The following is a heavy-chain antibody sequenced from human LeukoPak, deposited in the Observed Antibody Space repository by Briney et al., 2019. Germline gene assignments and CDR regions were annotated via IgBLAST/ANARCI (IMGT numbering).Heavy chain of an antibody. D-gene: IGHD2-15*01. Sequence: SETLSLTCTVSGGSISTYYWSWIRQPPGKGLEWIGYIYYTGSTNYNPSLKSRVTISVDTSKKQFSLKLSSVTAADTGVYYCARGGYCSGGSCDATPGSFDSWGQGTLVTVSS. J-gene: IGHJ4*02. CDR1: GGSISTYY. V-gene: IGHV4-59*01. CDR3: ARGGYCSGGSCDATPGSFDS. CDR2: IYYTGST.